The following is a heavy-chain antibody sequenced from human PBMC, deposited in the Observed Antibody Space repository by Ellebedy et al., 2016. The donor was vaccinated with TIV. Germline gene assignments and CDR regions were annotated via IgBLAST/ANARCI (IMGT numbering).Heavy chain of an antibody. D-gene: IGHD3-10*01. CDR1: GGSVSSGSYY. V-gene: IGHV4-61*01. CDR2: IYYSGST. Sequence: SETLSLXXTVSGGSVSSGSYYWSWIRQPPGKGLEWIGYIYYSGSTNYNPSLKSRVTISVDTSKNQFSLKLSSVTAADTAVYYCARVKARSGSSTKGAFDIWGQGTMVTVSS. J-gene: IGHJ3*02. CDR3: ARVKARSGSSTKGAFDI.